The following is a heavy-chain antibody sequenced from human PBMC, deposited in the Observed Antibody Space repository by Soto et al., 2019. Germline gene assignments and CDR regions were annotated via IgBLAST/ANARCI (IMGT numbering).Heavy chain of an antibody. J-gene: IGHJ4*02. CDR3: ARVYVSGSYRVLDY. Sequence: QVQLVQSGAEVKKPGASVKVSCKASGYTFTSYAMHWVRQAPGQRLEWMGWINAGNGNTKYSQKFQGRVTITRDTSASTAYTELSSLRSEDTAVYYCARVYVSGSYRVLDYWGQGTLVTVSS. V-gene: IGHV1-3*01. CDR2: INAGNGNT. D-gene: IGHD3-16*02. CDR1: GYTFTSYA.